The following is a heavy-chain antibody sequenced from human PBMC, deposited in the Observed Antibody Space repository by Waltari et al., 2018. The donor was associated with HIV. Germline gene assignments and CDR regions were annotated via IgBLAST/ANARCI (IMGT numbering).Heavy chain of an antibody. CDR3: ARPSAFTIFGILTPFDY. J-gene: IGHJ4*02. D-gene: IGHD3-3*01. Sequence: VHVVQSGAEVKKPGASVKVSCTTSGYTFTDYYIHWVRQAPGQGLEWMGWINPKNGDTKFAQKFQGRVTLTRDTSITTTYLELNSLRFDDAAIYYCARPSAFTIFGILTPFDYWGQGTLVTVSS. V-gene: IGHV1-2*02. CDR2: INPKNGDT. CDR1: GYTFTDYY.